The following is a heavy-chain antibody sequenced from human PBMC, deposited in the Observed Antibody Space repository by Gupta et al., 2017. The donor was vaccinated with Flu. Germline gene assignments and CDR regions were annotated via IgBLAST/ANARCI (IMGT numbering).Heavy chain of an antibody. Sequence: EVQLLESGGGLVQPGGSLRLSCAASGFTFSSYAMSWVRQAPGKGLEWVSSITGGGGNTYYAESVKGRFTISRDYSKNTLYLQMNSLRAEDTAIYYCAKDRTAAARRPEGAFDIWGQGTMVTVSS. CDR2: ITGGGGNT. V-gene: IGHV3-23*01. J-gene: IGHJ3*02. CDR1: GFTFSSYA. D-gene: IGHD6-13*01. CDR3: AKDRTAAARRPEGAFDI.